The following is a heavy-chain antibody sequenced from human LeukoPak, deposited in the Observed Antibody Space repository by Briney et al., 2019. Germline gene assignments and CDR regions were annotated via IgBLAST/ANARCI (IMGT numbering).Heavy chain of an antibody. CDR3: ARDKRQASGRGLDY. Sequence: PSGTLSLTCAVSGGSISSSNWWSWVRQPPGKGLEWIGEIYHSGSTNYNPSLKSRVTISVDKSKNRFSLKLSSVTAADTAVYYCARDKRQASGRGLDYWGQGTLVTVSS. D-gene: IGHD1-1*01. V-gene: IGHV4-4*02. CDR2: IYHSGST. J-gene: IGHJ4*02. CDR1: GGSISSSNW.